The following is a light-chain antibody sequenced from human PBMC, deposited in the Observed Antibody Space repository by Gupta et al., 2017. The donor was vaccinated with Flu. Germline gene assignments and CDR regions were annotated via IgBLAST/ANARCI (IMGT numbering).Light chain of an antibody. CDR1: QSVSSSY. J-gene: IGKJ5*01. Sequence: EIVLTQAPGTLSLSPGERATLSCRASQSVSSSYLAWYQQKPGHAPRLLIYGASSRATGIPDRFSGSGYGTDFTLTISRREPEDFAVYYCQQYGSSPLITFGQGTRMEIK. CDR3: QQYGSSPLIT. CDR2: GAS. V-gene: IGKV3-20*01.